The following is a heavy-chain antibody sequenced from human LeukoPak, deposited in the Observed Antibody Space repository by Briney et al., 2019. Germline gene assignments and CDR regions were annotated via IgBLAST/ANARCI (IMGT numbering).Heavy chain of an antibody. V-gene: IGHV4-39*01. CDR2: IYYSGST. CDR1: GCSISSSSYY. Sequence: PSETLSLTCTVSGCSISSSSYYWGWIRQPPGKGLEWIGSIYYSGSTYYNPSLKSRVTISVDTSKNQFSLKLSSVTAADTAVCYCARLVPHYYDSSGYYSYYYYYYMDVWGKGTTVTVSS. J-gene: IGHJ6*03. CDR3: ARLVPHYYDSSGYYSYYYYYYMDV. D-gene: IGHD3-22*01.